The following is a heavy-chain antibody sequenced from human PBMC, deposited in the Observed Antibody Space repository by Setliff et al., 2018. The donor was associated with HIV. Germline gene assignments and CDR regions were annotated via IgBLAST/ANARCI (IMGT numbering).Heavy chain of an antibody. J-gene: IGHJ4*02. D-gene: IGHD3-3*01. Sequence: SETLSLTCAVSGYSISSGCYWGWIRQPPGKGLEWIGSIFYSGRTTYNPSLKSRVITSIDKSKNQFSLKIDSVTAADTAVYYCARRPLFGVVIASVAKMEFDYWGQGTLVTVSS. CDR2: IFYSGRT. CDR3: ARRPLFGVVIASVAKMEFDY. CDR1: GYSISSGCY. V-gene: IGHV4-38-2*01.